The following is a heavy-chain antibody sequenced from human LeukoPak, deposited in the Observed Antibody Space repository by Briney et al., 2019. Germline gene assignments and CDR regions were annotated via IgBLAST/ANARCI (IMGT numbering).Heavy chain of an antibody. Sequence: GGSLRLSCAASGFSFSDYSINWVRQAPGKGLEWVSYIGSTGINIYHADSVKGRFTTSRDNAKNTLYLQMNSLRAEDTAVCYCARDSGSGSYSGYWGLGTLVTVSS. CDR3: ARDSGSGSYSGY. CDR1: GFSFSDYS. V-gene: IGHV3-48*01. CDR2: IGSTGINI. D-gene: IGHD3-10*01. J-gene: IGHJ4*02.